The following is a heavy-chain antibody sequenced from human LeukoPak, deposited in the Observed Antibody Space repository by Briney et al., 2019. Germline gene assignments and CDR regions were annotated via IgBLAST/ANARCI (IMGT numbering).Heavy chain of an antibody. Sequence: GGSLRLSCSASGFTFSSFAMHWVRQAPGKGLEYVSAVNNNGGSTFYPDSVKGRFTISRDNSKNTLYLQMSSLRAEDTAVYYCAKKRIGSYYSAADYWGQGTLVTVSS. CDR2: VNNNGGST. J-gene: IGHJ4*02. V-gene: IGHV3-64D*06. CDR1: GFTFSSFA. CDR3: AKKRIGSYYSAADY. D-gene: IGHD1-26*01.